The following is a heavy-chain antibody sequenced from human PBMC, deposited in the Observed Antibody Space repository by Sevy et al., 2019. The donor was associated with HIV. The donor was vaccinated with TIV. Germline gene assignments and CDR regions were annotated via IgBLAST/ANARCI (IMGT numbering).Heavy chain of an antibody. J-gene: IGHJ5*02. CDR2: IYYSGST. V-gene: IGHV4-59*01. Sequence: SETLSLTCTVSGGSISAYHWSWIRQPPGKGLEWIGYIYYSGSTNYNPSLKSRVTISVDTSKNQFSLKLSSVTAADTAVYYCARDRAYYYGSGSYSLKYNWFDPWGQGTLVTVSS. CDR3: ARDRAYYYGSGSYSLKYNWFDP. D-gene: IGHD3-10*01. CDR1: GGSISAYH.